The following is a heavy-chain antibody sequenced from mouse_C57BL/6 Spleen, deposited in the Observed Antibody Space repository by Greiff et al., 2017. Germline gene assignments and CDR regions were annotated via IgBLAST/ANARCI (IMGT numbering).Heavy chain of an antibody. J-gene: IGHJ2*02. CDR3: ARSDMVTADY. V-gene: IGHV1-9*01. Sequence: VQLQESGAELMKPGASVKLSCKATGYTFTGYWIAWVKQRPGQGLEWIGEILPGSGRTNYNEKFKGKATCTAETSSNTAYMQLRSLTTEGSAIYDCARSDMVTADYWGQGTSLTVSS. CDR1: GYTFTGYW. D-gene: IGHD2-2*01. CDR2: ILPGSGRT.